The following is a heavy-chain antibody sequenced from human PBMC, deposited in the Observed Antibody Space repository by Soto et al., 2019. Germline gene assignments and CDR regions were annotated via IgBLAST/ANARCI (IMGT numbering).Heavy chain of an antibody. J-gene: IGHJ4*02. CDR3: ARWGYDSSAYYYVGYFDY. Sequence: SETLSLTCTVSGGSISDHYYMWIRQSPGKGLEYIGYIHNGGSTNYNPSLKSRVIISVDTSKNQFSLKLTSVTAADTAVYYCARWGYDSSAYYYVGYFDYWGQGTLVTVSS. D-gene: IGHD3-22*01. CDR2: IHNGGST. V-gene: IGHV4-59*11. CDR1: GGSISDHY.